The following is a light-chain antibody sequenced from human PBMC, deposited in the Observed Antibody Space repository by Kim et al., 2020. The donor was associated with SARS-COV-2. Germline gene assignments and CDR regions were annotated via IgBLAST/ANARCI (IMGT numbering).Light chain of an antibody. Sequence: ALGQTVRITCQGDSLRSYYASWYQQKRGQAPVLVIYGKNNRPSGIPDRFSGSSSGNTASLTITGAQAEDEADYYCNSRDSNGNHVLFGGGTKLTVL. CDR1: SLRSYY. CDR2: GKN. CDR3: NSRDSNGNHVL. J-gene: IGLJ2*01. V-gene: IGLV3-19*01.